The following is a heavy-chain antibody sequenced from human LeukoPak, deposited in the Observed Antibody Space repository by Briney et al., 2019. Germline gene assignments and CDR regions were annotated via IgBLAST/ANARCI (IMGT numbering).Heavy chain of an antibody. V-gene: IGHV3-48*03. CDR3: ARRSGYSYGYTMDV. CDR1: GFTFSSYE. D-gene: IGHD5-18*01. J-gene: IGHJ6*04. Sequence: PGGSLRLSCAASGFTFSSYEMNWVRQAPGKGLEWVSYISSSGSTIYYADSVKGRFTISRDNAKNSLYLQMNSLRAEDTAVYYCARRSGYSYGYTMDVWGKGTTVTVSS. CDR2: ISSSGSTI.